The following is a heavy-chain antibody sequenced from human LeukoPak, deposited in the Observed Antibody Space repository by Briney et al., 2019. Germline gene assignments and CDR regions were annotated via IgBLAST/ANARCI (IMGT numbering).Heavy chain of an antibody. CDR3: AKDRAEATRRSLDY. CDR1: GFTFSNYA. Sequence: GGSLRLSCAASGFTFSNYAMHWVRQAPGKGLEWVSVISYEGSKKYYADSVKGRFTISRDNSKNTVHLQMNSLSTEDTAVYYCAKDRAEATRRSLDYWGQGTLVTVSS. J-gene: IGHJ4*02. V-gene: IGHV3-30*04. CDR2: ISYEGSKK. D-gene: IGHD1-26*01.